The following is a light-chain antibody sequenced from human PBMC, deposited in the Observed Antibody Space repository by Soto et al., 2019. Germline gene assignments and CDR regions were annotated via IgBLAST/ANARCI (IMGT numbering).Light chain of an antibody. CDR2: DVS. V-gene: IGLV2-14*01. J-gene: IGLJ2*01. CDR1: SSDVGGYNY. Sequence: QSALTQPASVSGSPGQSITISCTGTSSDVGGYNYVSWYQQHPGKAPKLMIYDVSNRPSGVSNRFSGSKSGNTASLTISGLQAEDEADYYCTSYTGSSRVVFGGGTKLTVL. CDR3: TSYTGSSRVV.